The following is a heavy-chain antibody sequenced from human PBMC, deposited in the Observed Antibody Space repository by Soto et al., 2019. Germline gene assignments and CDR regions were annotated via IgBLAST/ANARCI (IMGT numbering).Heavy chain of an antibody. D-gene: IGHD6-25*01. CDR3: AKDRNAAARNFDY. V-gene: IGHV3-23*01. CDR2: ISTAVGAT. CDR1: GFTFSNHA. J-gene: IGHJ4*02. Sequence: QRLSCAVSGFTFSNHAMSWVRQAPGKGLEWVSAISTAVGATYYADSVKGRFTISRDDSKNTLYLQMDSLRAEDTAVYYCAKDRNAAARNFDYWGLGTTVTVSS.